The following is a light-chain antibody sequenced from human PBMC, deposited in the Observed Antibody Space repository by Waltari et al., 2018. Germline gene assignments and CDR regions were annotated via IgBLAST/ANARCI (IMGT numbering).Light chain of an antibody. CDR2: DAS. Sequence: EIVLTQSPGTLSLSPGERATLSCRASQSVSSNYLTWYQQKPGQAPRLLIYDASSRATGIPDRFSGSGSGTDFTLTISRLEPEDFALYYCQQYHNWPYTFGQGTKLEIK. V-gene: IGKV3-20*01. CDR1: QSVSSNY. CDR3: QQYHNWPYT. J-gene: IGKJ2*01.